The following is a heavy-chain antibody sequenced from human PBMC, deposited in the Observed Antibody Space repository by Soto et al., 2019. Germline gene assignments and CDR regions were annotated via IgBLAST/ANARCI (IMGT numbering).Heavy chain of an antibody. CDR2: INQDGSAR. Sequence: EVQLVESGGGLVQPGGSLGLSCAAAGFAFGNFWMSWVRQAPGKGLEWVANINQDGSARNYVDSVKGRFTISRDNARNSLYLQMNSLRVEDTAVYYCVKDGDGVAIFPFDYWGQGVLVTVSS. CDR1: GFAFGNFW. CDR3: VKDGDGVAIFPFDY. V-gene: IGHV3-7*04. J-gene: IGHJ4*02. D-gene: IGHD3-3*01.